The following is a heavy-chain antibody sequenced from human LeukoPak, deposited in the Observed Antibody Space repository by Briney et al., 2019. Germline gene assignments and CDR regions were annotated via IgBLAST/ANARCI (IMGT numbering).Heavy chain of an antibody. V-gene: IGHV4-61*02. CDR3: ARRGSITMIVVARGAFDI. J-gene: IGHJ3*02. Sequence: SETLSLTCTVSGGSISSGSYYWSWIRQPAGKGLEWIGRIYTSGSTNYNPSLKSRVTISVDTSKNQFSLKLSSVTAADTAVYYCARRGSITMIVVARGAFDIWGQGTMVTVPS. CDR2: IYTSGST. D-gene: IGHD3-22*01. CDR1: GGSISSGSYY.